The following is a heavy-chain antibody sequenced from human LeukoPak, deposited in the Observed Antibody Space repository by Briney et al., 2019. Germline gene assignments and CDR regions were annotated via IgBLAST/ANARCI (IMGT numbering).Heavy chain of an antibody. D-gene: IGHD1-26*01. CDR2: IRSKAKNYAT. Sequence: GGSLRLSCAASGFTFSGTDMHWVRQASGKGLEWVGRIRSKAKNYATAYAASVKGRFTISRDDSKNTAYLQMNSLKTENTALYYCSSRSIVGTTPLFDYWGQGALVTVSS. V-gene: IGHV3-73*01. CDR3: SSRSIVGTTPLFDY. J-gene: IGHJ4*02. CDR1: GFTFSGTD.